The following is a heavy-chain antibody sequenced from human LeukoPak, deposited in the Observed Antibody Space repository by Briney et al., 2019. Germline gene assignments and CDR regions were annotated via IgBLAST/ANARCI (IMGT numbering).Heavy chain of an antibody. CDR3: ARRGGYYPRPAPNDY. D-gene: IGHD3-22*01. CDR2: ISSSGST. J-gene: IGHJ4*02. V-gene: IGHV4-61*02. CDR1: GDSISSGDYY. Sequence: SETLSLTCTVSGDSISSGDYYWSWIRQPAGKGLEWIGRISSSGSTNYNPSLKSRVTISVDTSKNQFSLKLSSVTAADTAVYYCARRGGYYPRPAPNDYWGQGTLVTVSS.